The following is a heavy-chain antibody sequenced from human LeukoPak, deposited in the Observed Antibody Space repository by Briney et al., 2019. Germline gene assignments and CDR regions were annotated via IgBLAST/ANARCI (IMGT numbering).Heavy chain of an antibody. D-gene: IGHD2-2*01. V-gene: IGHV3-21*01. J-gene: IGHJ3*02. Sequence: GGSLRLSCAASGFTFSSYSMNWVRQAPGKGLEWVSSISSSSSYIYYADSMKGRFTISRDNAKKSLYLQMNSLRAEDTAVYYCARGYCSSTSCYAENDAFDIWGQGTMVTVSS. CDR1: GFTFSSYS. CDR3: ARGYCSSTSCYAENDAFDI. CDR2: ISSSSSYI.